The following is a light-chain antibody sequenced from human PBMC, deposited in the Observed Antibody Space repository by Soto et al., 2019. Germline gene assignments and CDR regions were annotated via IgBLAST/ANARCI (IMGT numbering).Light chain of an antibody. CDR1: QGIRDE. CDR3: QHYNSYSEA. V-gene: IGKV1-6*01. Sequence: AIQMTQSPSSLSASVGGRVTITCRASQGIRDELGWYQQKAGKAPNLLISAASRLQSGVPSRFSGRGSGTDFTLTISSLQPDDFATYYCQHYNSYSEAFGQGTKVDIK. CDR2: AAS. J-gene: IGKJ1*01.